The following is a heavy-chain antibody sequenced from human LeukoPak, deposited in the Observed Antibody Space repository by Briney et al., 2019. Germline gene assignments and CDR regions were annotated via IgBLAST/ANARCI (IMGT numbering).Heavy chain of an antibody. J-gene: IGHJ4*02. V-gene: IGHV3-48*01. Sequence: GGSLRLSCGASGITFSSYSMNWVRQAPGKGLEWVSYISSSGSTKYYADSVKGRFTISRDNARNSLYLQMNSLRAEDTAAYFCARGGLSIMGYWGQGTLVTVSS. D-gene: IGHD2/OR15-2a*01. CDR2: ISSSGSTK. CDR3: ARGGLSIMGY. CDR1: GITFSSYS.